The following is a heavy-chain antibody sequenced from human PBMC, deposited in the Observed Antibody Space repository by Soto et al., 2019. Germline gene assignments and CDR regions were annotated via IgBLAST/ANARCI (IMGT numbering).Heavy chain of an antibody. V-gene: IGHV3-48*03. Sequence: PGGSLRLSCAASGFTFSTSEMYWVRQAPGKGLEWVSYIHPSAQPIFYADSVKGRFTISRDNAKNSLYLQMSSLRAEYSAVYYRGRLASRWGQGTMVTVSS. CDR1: GFTFSTSE. CDR2: IHPSAQPI. D-gene: IGHD1-26*01. J-gene: IGHJ3*01. CDR3: GRLASR.